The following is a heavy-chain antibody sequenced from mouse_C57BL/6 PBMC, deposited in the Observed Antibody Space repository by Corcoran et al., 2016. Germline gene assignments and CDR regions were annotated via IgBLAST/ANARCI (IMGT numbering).Heavy chain of an antibody. V-gene: IGHV1-26*01. D-gene: IGHD1-1*01. CDR1: GYTFTDYY. Sequence: EVQLQQSGPELVKPGASVKISCKSSGYTFTDYYMNWVKQSHGKSLEWVGDINPNNGGTSYNQKFQGNATLTIDKSSSTAYMELRSLTSEDSAVYYWARGGTTDDAMDYWGQGTSVTVSS. CDR2: INPNNGGT. CDR3: ARGGTTDDAMDY. J-gene: IGHJ4*01.